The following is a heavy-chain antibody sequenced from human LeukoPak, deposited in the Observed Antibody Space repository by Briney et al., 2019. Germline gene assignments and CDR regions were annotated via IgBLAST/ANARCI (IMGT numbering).Heavy chain of an antibody. CDR1: GYTFTGYY. Sequence: GASVKVSCKASGYTFTGYYIHWVRQAPGQGLEWMGWINPNNGGTNYAQKFQGRVTVTRDTSISTAYMELSRLRSDDTAVCYCARICSGGSCYPFDYWGQGTLVTVSS. CDR3: ARICSGGSCYPFDY. CDR2: INPNNGGT. D-gene: IGHD2-15*01. J-gene: IGHJ4*02. V-gene: IGHV1-2*02.